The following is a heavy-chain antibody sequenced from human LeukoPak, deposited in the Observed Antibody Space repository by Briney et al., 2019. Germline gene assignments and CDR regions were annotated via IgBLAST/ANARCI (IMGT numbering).Heavy chain of an antibody. V-gene: IGHV1-2*02. Sequence: ASVKVSYKASGYTFTGYYMHWVRQAPGQGLEWMGWINPNSGGTNYAQKFQGRVTMTRDTSISTAYMELSRLRSDDTAVYYCARATRIVVVITSGFDYWGQGTLVTVSS. CDR1: GYTFTGYY. CDR2: INPNSGGT. CDR3: ARATRIVVVITSGFDY. D-gene: IGHD3-22*01. J-gene: IGHJ4*02.